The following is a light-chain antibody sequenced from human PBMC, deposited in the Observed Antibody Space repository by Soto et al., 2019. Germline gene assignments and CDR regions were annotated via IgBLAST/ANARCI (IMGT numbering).Light chain of an antibody. J-gene: IGKJ1*01. Sequence: DIQMTQSQSSLSASVGARVTITCRASQGISTWLAWYQQKPEKAPKPLIYAASSLQSGVPSRFSGSGSGTEFTLTISSLQPDDFATYYCQHYNSYSEAFGQGTKVDI. V-gene: IGKV1D-16*01. CDR2: AAS. CDR3: QHYNSYSEA. CDR1: QGISTW.